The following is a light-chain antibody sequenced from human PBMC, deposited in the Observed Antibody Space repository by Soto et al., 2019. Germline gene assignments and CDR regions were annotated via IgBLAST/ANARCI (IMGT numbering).Light chain of an antibody. V-gene: IGLV2-18*02. CDR3: SSYTSSIVV. CDR2: EVS. Sequence: QSALTQPPSVSGPPGQSVTISCTGTSSDVGSYNRVSWYQQPPGTAPKLMIYEVSNRPSGVPDRFSGSKSGNTASLTISGLQAEDEADYYCSSYTSSIVVFGGGTKLTVL. J-gene: IGLJ2*01. CDR1: SSDVGSYNR.